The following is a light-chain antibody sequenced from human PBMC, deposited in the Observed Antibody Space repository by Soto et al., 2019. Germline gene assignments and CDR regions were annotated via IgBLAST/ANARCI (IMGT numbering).Light chain of an antibody. CDR3: QQLYTLPGT. CDR2: EAS. Sequence: AIRMTQSPSSFAASTGDRVTVTCRASHDISTFLAWYQQKPGKAPKLLIYEASTLQSGVPSRFSGSGSGTEFTLTISGLLPEDSAAYHCQQLYTLPGTFGQGTRLEIK. CDR1: HDISTF. J-gene: IGKJ5*01. V-gene: IGKV1-8*01.